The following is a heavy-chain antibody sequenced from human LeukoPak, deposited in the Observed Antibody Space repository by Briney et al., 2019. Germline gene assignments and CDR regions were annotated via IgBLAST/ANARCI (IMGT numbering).Heavy chain of an antibody. J-gene: IGHJ3*02. CDR1: GGFISNINW. D-gene: IGHD4-17*01. CDR2: VHQSGVT. Sequence: SETLSLTCAVSGGFISNINWWSWVRQPPGRGLEWIGEVHQSGVTNYNPSLKSRVTISLDKSNNQFSLKLNSVTAADTAMYYCGRHAYGDSSAAFDIWGQGTMVIVSS. V-gene: IGHV4-4*02. CDR3: GRHAYGDSSAAFDI.